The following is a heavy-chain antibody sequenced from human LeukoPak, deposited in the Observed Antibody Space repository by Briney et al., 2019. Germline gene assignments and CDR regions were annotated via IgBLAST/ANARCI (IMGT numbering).Heavy chain of an antibody. J-gene: IGHJ4*02. CDR2: IYYSGTT. V-gene: IGHV4-39*07. CDR3: ARDRKWDPRGRRGFDY. D-gene: IGHD1-26*01. Sequence: PSETLSLTCTVSGGSISTTSHFWGWIRQPPGKGLEWIGSIYYSGTTHYNPSLKSRVTISVDTSKNQFSLKLGSVTAADTAVYYCARDRKWDPRGRRGFDYWGQGTLVTVSS. CDR1: GGSISTTSHF.